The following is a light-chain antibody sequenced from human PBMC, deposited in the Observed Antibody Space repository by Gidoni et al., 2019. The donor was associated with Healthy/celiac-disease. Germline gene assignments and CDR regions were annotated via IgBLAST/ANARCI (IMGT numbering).Light chain of an antibody. CDR3: QQYGSSFT. Sequence: EIVLTQSPGTLSWSPGERATLSCRASQSVSSSYLAWYQQKPGQATRTLIYGASSRATGIPDRFSGSGSGTDFTLTIIRLEPEDFAVYYCQQYGSSFTFGPGTKVDIK. CDR1: QSVSSSY. CDR2: GAS. V-gene: IGKV3-20*01. J-gene: IGKJ3*01.